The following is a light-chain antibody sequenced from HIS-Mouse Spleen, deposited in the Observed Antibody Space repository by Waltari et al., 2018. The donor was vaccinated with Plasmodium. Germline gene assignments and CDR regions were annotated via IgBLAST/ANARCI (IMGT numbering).Light chain of an antibody. CDR3: NSRDSSGNHQV. Sequence: SSELTQDPAVSVALGQTVRITCQGDSPRSYYASWYQQKPGHAPVLVIYGKNNRPSGIPDRFSGSSSGNTASLTITGAQAEDEADYYCNSRDSSGNHQVFGGGTKLTVL. J-gene: IGLJ3*02. V-gene: IGLV3-19*01. CDR2: GKN. CDR1: SPRSYY.